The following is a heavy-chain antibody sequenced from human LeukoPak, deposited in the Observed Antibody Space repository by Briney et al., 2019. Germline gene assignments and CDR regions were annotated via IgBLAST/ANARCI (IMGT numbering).Heavy chain of an antibody. CDR3: ARLVWLGESPGSWFDS. J-gene: IGHJ5*01. Sequence: MSSETLSLTCFVSGGSITSHFWSWIRQPPGKGLEWIGYIHYSGSTNYNPSLKSRVTISPDTSKNQLFLKLNSVTAADTAVYYCARLVWLGESPGSWFDSWGQGTLVTVSS. CDR1: GGSITSHF. V-gene: IGHV4-59*11. CDR2: IHYSGST. D-gene: IGHD3-10*01.